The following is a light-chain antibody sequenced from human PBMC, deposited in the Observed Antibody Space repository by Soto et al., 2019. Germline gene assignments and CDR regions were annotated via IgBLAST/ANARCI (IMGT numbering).Light chain of an antibody. J-gene: IGKJ4*01. CDR3: QQTNSFPLT. V-gene: IGKV1-12*01. CDR2: TAS. CDR1: QPISIW. Sequence: DIQMTQSPSSVSASVGDRVTITCRARQPISIWVAWYQQKPGTAPTLLIYTASDLASGVPSRFSGSGSGTDFTLTISGRQPEDGATYDCQQTNSFPLTFGGGTKLDIK.